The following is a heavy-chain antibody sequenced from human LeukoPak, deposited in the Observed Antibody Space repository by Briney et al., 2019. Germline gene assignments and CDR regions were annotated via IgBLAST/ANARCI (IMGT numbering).Heavy chain of an antibody. V-gene: IGHV3-73*01. CDR1: GFTFSSYD. J-gene: IGHJ4*02. CDR2: IRSKASSYAT. Sequence: GGSLRLSCAASGFTFSSYDMHWVRQAPGKGLEWVGRIRSKASSYATAYAASVKGRFTISRDDSKNTAYLQMNSLKTEDTAVYYCASETASWFGEPLGYWGQGTLVTVSS. D-gene: IGHD3-10*01. CDR3: ASETASWFGEPLGY.